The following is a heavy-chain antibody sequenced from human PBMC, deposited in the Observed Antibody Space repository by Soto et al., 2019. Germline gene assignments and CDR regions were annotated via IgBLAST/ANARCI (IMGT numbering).Heavy chain of an antibody. CDR2: INHSGST. Sequence: ASETLSLTCAVYGGSFSGYYWSWIRQPPGKGLEWIGEINHSGSTNYNPSLKSRVTISVDTSKNQFSLKLSSVTAADTAVYYCARGHGRNSYSSSWYYYYYYGMDVWGQGTTVTVS. J-gene: IGHJ6*02. CDR1: GGSFSGYY. CDR3: ARGHGRNSYSSSWYYYYYYGMDV. V-gene: IGHV4-34*01. D-gene: IGHD6-13*01.